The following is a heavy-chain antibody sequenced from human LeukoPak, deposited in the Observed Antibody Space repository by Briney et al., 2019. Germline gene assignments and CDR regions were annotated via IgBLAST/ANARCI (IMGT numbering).Heavy chain of an antibody. CDR1: GYSISSGYY. CDR3: ARVGNPLVTVFAWFDP. Sequence: NPSETLSLTCTVSGYSISSGYYWGWIRQPPGQGLEWIGSIYHSGSTYYNPSLKSRVTISVDTSKNQFSLKLSSVTAADTAVYYCARVGNPLVTVFAWFDPWGQGTLVTVSS. D-gene: IGHD3-3*01. V-gene: IGHV4-38-2*02. J-gene: IGHJ5*02. CDR2: IYHSGST.